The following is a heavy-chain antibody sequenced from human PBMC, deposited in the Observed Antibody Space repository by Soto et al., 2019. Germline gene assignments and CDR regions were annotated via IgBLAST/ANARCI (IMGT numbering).Heavy chain of an antibody. CDR2: IIPMFGTV. J-gene: IGHJ4*02. CDR3: ARSTIVGVVIVPDFDY. CDR1: GGTFSSDA. D-gene: IGHD3-3*01. V-gene: IGHV1-69*13. Sequence: SVKVSCKASGGTFSSDAISWVRQAPGQGLEWMGGIIPMFGTVNYVQKFQGRVTITADESTSTAYMELRSLIPEDTAVYYCARSTIVGVVIVPDFDYWGQGTLVTVSS.